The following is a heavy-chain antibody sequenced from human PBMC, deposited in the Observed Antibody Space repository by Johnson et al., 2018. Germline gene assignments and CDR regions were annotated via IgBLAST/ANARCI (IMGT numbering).Heavy chain of an antibody. D-gene: IGHD3-16*01. CDR1: GFTFSKAW. CDR2: IKSKTEGGIR. Sequence: VQLVQSGGGVVQPGRSVRLSCAASGFTFSKAWRNWVRQASGKGLVWVGRIKSKTEGGIRDHAAPVKGRFTIARDDSKNTLYLQRNSLKTEGTYEYYWTKPSGDYVIGAFDIWGQGTLVTVSS. V-gene: IGHV3-15*07. J-gene: IGHJ3*02. CDR3: TKPSGDYVIGAFDI.